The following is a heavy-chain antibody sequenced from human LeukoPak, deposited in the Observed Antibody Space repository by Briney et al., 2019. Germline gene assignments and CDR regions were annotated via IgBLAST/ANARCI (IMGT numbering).Heavy chain of an antibody. D-gene: IGHD3-22*01. Sequence: GSLRLSCAASGFTFSSYGMHWVCQAPGKGLEWVAVIWYDGSNKYYADSVKGRFTISRDNSKNTLYLQMNSLRAEDTAVYYCASHDSSGYYRSAEYFQHWGQGTLVTVSS. J-gene: IGHJ1*01. V-gene: IGHV3-33*01. CDR1: GFTFSSYG. CDR3: ASHDSSGYYRSAEYFQH. CDR2: IWYDGSNK.